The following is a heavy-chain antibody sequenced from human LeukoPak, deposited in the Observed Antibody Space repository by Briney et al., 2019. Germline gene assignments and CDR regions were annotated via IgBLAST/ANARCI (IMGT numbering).Heavy chain of an antibody. CDR2: IKSKADGGTA. V-gene: IGHV3-15*01. Sequence: GGSLRLSRAASGLPLSNAWLSWVREAPGQGLEWVGRIKSKADGGTADYAAPVKGRFSLSRDDSKNTLYLQMNSLKTEDTAVYYCTTWGFRYGSNCWGQGTLVTVAS. CDR3: TTWGFRYGSNC. D-gene: IGHD3-10*01. CDR1: GLPLSNAW. J-gene: IGHJ4*02.